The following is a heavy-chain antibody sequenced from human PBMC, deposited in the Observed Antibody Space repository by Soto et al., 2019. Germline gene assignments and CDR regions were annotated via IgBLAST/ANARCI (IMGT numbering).Heavy chain of an antibody. D-gene: IGHD7-27*01. Sequence: EVQLVESGGGLVQPGGSLRLSCAASGFTFSSYWMHWVRQAPGKGLVWVSRINSEGTTTTYADSVKGRFTISRDNAKNTLYLQMNNLRAEDTAVYYCGRAPGGTGIVDYWGQGTLVPVSS. CDR3: GRAPGGTGIVDY. CDR2: INSEGTTT. V-gene: IGHV3-74*01. J-gene: IGHJ4*02. CDR1: GFTFSSYW.